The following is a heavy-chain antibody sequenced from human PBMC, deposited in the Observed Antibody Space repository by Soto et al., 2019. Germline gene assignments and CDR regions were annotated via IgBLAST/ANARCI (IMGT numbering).Heavy chain of an antibody. D-gene: IGHD5-18*01. V-gene: IGHV3-33*01. CDR3: GRDGALGDTAVVDS. Sequence: QVQLVESGGCVVQPGTSLRLSCAASGFTFSTYGMHWVRQAPGKGLEWVAVIWYDGSNKYHGDSLKGRFTISRDNSKNTLYLQINNLRAEDTAVYYCGRDGALGDTAVVDSWGQGTLVTVSS. CDR2: IWYDGSNK. CDR1: GFTFSTYG. J-gene: IGHJ4*02.